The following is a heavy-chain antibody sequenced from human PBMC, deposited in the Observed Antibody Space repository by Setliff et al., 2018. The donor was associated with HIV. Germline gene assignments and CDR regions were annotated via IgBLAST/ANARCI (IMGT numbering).Heavy chain of an antibody. J-gene: IGHJ1*01. Sequence: ASVKVSCKASGYTFTGYYMHWVRQAPGQGLEWMGWINPNSGGTTYAQKFQGWITMTRDTSTSTAYMELRSLRSDDTAMYYCARDFIRDSSGYSHAEYFQHWGQGTLVTVSS. CDR3: ARDFIRDSSGYSHAEYFQH. D-gene: IGHD3-22*01. CDR1: GYTFTGYY. CDR2: INPNSGGT. V-gene: IGHV1-2*04.